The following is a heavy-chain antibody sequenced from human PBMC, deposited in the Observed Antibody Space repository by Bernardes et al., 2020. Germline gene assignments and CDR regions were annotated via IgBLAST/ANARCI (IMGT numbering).Heavy chain of an antibody. CDR3: AREFEGAQDAFDI. CDR2: IYYSGST. CDR1: GGSISSYY. Sequence: SETLSLTCTVSGGSISSYYWSWIRQPPGKGLEWIGYIYYSGSTNYNPSLKSRVTISVDTSKNQFSLKLSSVTAADTAVYYCAREFEGAQDAFDIWGQGTMVTVSS. V-gene: IGHV4-59*01. D-gene: IGHD3-16*01. J-gene: IGHJ3*02.